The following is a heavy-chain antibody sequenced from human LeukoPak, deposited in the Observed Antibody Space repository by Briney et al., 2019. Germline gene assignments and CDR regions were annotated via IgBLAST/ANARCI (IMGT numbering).Heavy chain of an antibody. Sequence: GGSLRPSCAASGFTFSSYWMSWVRQAPGKGLEWVANIKQDGSEKYYVDSVKGRFTISRDNAKNSLYLQMNSLRAEDTAVYYCARSLNPYSSGWYDYWGQGTLVTVSS. CDR1: GFTFSSYW. CDR2: IKQDGSEK. D-gene: IGHD6-19*01. J-gene: IGHJ4*02. V-gene: IGHV3-7*01. CDR3: ARSLNPYSSGWYDY.